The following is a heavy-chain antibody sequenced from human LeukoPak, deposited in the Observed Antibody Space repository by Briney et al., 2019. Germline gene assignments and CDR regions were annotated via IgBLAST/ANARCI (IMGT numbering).Heavy chain of an antibody. Sequence: SGPALLQPTPTLTLTCTFSGFSLRTSGMRVRWIRQPPGKALEWLSRIDWDDDKFYSTSLKTRLTISKDTSKNQVVLTMTNMDPVDTATYYCARTPYCGGDCYVDYWGQGTLVTVSS. CDR3: ARTPYCGGDCYVDY. CDR1: GFSLRTSGMR. V-gene: IGHV2-70*04. J-gene: IGHJ4*02. CDR2: IDWDDDK. D-gene: IGHD2-21*02.